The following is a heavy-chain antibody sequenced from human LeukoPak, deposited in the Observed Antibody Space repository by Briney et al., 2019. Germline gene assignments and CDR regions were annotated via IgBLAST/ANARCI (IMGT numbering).Heavy chain of an antibody. V-gene: IGHV1-2*02. CDR1: GYTFTNYY. J-gene: IGHJ4*02. D-gene: IGHD2-21*02. CDR2: INPNTGGT. Sequence: GASVKVSCKASGYTFTNYYMHWVRQAPGQGPEWMGWINPNTGGTKYAQKFQGRVTMTRDTSISIAYMELSRLTSGDTAVYYCAIPPCSDGYCFFDYWGQGTLVTVSS. CDR3: AIPPCSDGYCFFDY.